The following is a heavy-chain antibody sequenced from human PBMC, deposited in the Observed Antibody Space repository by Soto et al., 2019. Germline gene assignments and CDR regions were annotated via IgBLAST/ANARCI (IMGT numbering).Heavy chain of an antibody. Sequence: GGSLRLSCAASGFTFSGSAMHWVRQAPGKGLEWVGRIRSKPNNYATAYAASVKGRFSISRDDSKNTAYLQVNGLKTEDTAVYYCSGGQNDYNYYYYYPMDVWGRGTTVTVSS. CDR3: SGGQNDYNYYYYYPMDV. CDR2: IRSKPNNYAT. CDR1: GFTFSGSA. D-gene: IGHD4-4*01. J-gene: IGHJ6*02. V-gene: IGHV3-73*01.